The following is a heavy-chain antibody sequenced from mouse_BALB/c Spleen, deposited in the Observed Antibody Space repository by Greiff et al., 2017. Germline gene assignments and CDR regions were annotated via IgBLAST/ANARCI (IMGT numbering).Heavy chain of an antibody. V-gene: IGHV1S81*02. CDR1: GYTFTSYY. J-gene: IGHJ4*01. D-gene: IGHD2-3*01. CDR2: INPSNGGT. Sequence: VKLMESGAELVKPGASVKLSCKASGYTFTSYYMYWVKQRPGQGLEWIGEINPSNGGTNFNEKFKSKATLTVDKSSSTAYMQLSSLTSEDSAVYYCTRGGRWLPPMDYWGQGTSVTVSS. CDR3: TRGGRWLPPMDY.